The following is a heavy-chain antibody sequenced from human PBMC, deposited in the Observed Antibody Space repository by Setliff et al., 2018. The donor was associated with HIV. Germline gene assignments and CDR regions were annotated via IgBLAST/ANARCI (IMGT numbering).Heavy chain of an antibody. D-gene: IGHD3-22*01. Sequence: SVKVSCKASGGTFSSYPISWVRQAPGQGLEWTGGIIPIFGTTHYAQKFQGRVTVTADESTSTAYMQLSSLRSDDTAVYYCARGRNYDSSGYGDYYYYMDVWGKGTTVTVSS. V-gene: IGHV1-69*13. CDR1: GGTFSSYP. CDR2: IIPIFGTT. CDR3: ARGRNYDSSGYGDYYYYMDV. J-gene: IGHJ6*03.